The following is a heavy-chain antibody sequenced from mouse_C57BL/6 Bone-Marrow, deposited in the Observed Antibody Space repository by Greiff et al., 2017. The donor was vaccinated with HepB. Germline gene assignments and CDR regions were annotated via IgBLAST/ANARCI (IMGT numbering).Heavy chain of an antibody. CDR3: APHYEANWLYAMDY. CDR1: GFSLTSYG. J-gene: IGHJ4*01. D-gene: IGHD4-1*01. Sequence: QVHVKQSGPGLVQPSQSLSITCTVSGFSLTSYGVHWVRQSPGKGLEWLGVIWRGGSTDYNAAFMSRLSITKDNSKSQVFFKMNSLQADDTAIYYCAPHYEANWLYAMDYWGQGTSVTVSS. CDR2: IWRGGST. V-gene: IGHV2-5*01.